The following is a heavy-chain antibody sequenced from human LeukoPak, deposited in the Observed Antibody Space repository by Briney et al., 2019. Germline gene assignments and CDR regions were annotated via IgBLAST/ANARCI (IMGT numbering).Heavy chain of an antibody. CDR2: INHSGST. CDR3: ATSIIDLDY. Sequence: PSETLSLTCAVYGGPFSGYYWSWIRQPPGKGLEWIGEINHSGSTNYNPSLKSRVTISVDTSKNQFSLKLSSVTAADTAVYYCATSIIDLDYWGQGTLVTVSS. V-gene: IGHV4-34*01. D-gene: IGHD3-10*01. CDR1: GGPFSGYY. J-gene: IGHJ4*02.